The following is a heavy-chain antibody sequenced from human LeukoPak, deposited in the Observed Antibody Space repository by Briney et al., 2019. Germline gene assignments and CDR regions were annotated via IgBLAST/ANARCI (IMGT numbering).Heavy chain of an antibody. CDR2: ISAGADVI. J-gene: IGHJ3*02. Sequence: SGGSLRLSCEAAGFSFRDYPMGWVRRASGKRLEWVSGISAGADVIFYADPVKGRFTISRDNSKNTLYLQMNSLRAEDSAEYYCAKSLLTTATGRGRAFDIWGQGTMVTVSA. CDR3: AKSLLTTATGRGRAFDI. CDR1: GFSFRDYP. V-gene: IGHV3-23*01. D-gene: IGHD1-26*01.